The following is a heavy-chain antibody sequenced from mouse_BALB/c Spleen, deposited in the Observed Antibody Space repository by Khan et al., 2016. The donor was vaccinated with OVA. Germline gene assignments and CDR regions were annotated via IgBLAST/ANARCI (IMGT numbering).Heavy chain of an antibody. Sequence: VQLQQSGAELVKPGASVKLSCTASGFNIKDTYMHWVKQRPAQGLEWIGRIDPATENIKYDPKFQGKATITADTSSTTAYLHLTSLTSDDTAVYYCARIAFHSYGSYAMDYWGLGTSVTVSS. CDR3: ARIAFHSYGSYAMDY. CDR2: IDPATENI. J-gene: IGHJ4*01. V-gene: IGHV14-3*02. CDR1: GFNIKDTY. D-gene: IGHD1-2*01.